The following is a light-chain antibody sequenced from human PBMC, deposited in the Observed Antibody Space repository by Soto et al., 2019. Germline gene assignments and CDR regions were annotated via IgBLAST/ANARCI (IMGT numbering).Light chain of an antibody. J-gene: IGLJ1*01. CDR1: NSNIGSNY. CDR2: RNN. V-gene: IGLV1-47*01. Sequence: QSVLTQPPSASGTPWQGLTISCSLSNSNIGSNYVYWYQQLPGTAPKLLIYRNNQRPSGVPDRFSGSKSGTSASLAISGLRSDDEADYFCATWDDSLNGFYVFGTGTKVTVL. CDR3: ATWDDSLNGFYV.